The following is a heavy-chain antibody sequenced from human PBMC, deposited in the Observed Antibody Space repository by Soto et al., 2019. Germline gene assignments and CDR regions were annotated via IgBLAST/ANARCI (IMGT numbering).Heavy chain of an antibody. D-gene: IGHD3-3*01. CDR2: ISYNGSNK. CDR1: GFTFSSYA. CDR3: AREAGEYYDFWSGYYRGYRNYYVMDV. V-gene: IGHV3-30-3*01. J-gene: IGHJ6*02. Sequence: PGGSLRLSCAASGFTFSSYAMHWVRQAPGKGLEWVAVISYNGSNKYYADSVKGRFTISRDNSKSTLYLQMNSLRAEDTAVYYCAREAGEYYDFWSGYYRGYRNYYVMDVWGQGTRVTVSS.